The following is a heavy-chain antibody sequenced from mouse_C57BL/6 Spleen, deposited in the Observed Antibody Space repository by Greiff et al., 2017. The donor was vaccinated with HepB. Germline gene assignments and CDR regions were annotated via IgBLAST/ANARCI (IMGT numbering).Heavy chain of an antibody. CDR1: GYTFTSYW. J-gene: IGHJ4*01. D-gene: IGHD1-1*01. CDR3: ARSGGYYGSSYAMDY. V-gene: IGHV1-64*01. Sequence: QVQLKESGAELVKPGASVKLSCKASGYTFTSYWMHWVKQRPGQGLEWIGMIHPNSGSTNYNEKFKSKATLTVDKSSSTAYMQLSSLTSEDSAVYYCARSGGYYGSSYAMDYWGQGTSVTVSS. CDR2: IHPNSGST.